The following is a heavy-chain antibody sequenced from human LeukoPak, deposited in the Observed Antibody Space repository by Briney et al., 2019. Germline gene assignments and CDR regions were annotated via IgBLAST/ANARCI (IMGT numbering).Heavy chain of an antibody. CDR3: ARHWITWDIRNSYGPHCTDYFDY. V-gene: IGHV4-39*01. CDR1: GVSISSSSCF. Sequence: SSETLSLTCSVSGVSISSSSCFWGWIRQPPGKGLEWIGSIYYSGSTYYNPSLKSRVTISVDTSKNQFSLKLSSVTAVDTAVYYCARHWITWDIRNSYGPHCTDYFDYWGQGTLVTVSS. D-gene: IGHD5-18*01. CDR2: IYYSGST. J-gene: IGHJ4*02.